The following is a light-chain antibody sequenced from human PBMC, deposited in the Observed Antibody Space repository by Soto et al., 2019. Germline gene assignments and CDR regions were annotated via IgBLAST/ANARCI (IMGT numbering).Light chain of an antibody. Sequence: EIVLTQSPGTLSLSPGERATLSCRASQSVSSTYLAWYPQKPGQAPSLLIYGASTRATGIPDRFSGSGSGTDFTLTISRLEPEDFAVYYCQQYVTSPRTFGKGTRLDIK. CDR2: GAS. CDR3: QQYVTSPRT. J-gene: IGKJ5*01. CDR1: QSVSSTY. V-gene: IGKV3-20*01.